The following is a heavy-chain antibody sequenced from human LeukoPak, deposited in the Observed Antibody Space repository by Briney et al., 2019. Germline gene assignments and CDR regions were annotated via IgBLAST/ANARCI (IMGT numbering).Heavy chain of an antibody. V-gene: IGHV4-34*01. Sequence: SETLSLTCAVYGGSFSGYYWSWIRQPPGKGLGWIGEINHSGSTNYNPSLKSRVTISVDTSKNQFSLKLSSVTAADTAVYYCARVVGREWLFPWGQGTLVTVSS. CDR3: ARVVGREWLFP. J-gene: IGHJ5*02. CDR1: GGSFSGYY. CDR2: INHSGST. D-gene: IGHD3-3*01.